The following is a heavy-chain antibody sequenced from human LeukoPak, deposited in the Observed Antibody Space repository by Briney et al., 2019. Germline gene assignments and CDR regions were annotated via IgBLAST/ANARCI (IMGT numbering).Heavy chain of an antibody. CDR1: GYTFTSYD. J-gene: IGHJ4*02. CDR3: ARKVIVVGTGQRRNYYFDY. Sequence: ASVKVFCKASGYTFTSYDINWVRQATGQGLEWMGWMNPNSGNTGYAQKFQGRVTMTRNTSISTAYMELSSLRSEDTAVYYCARKVIVVGTGQRRNYYFDYWGQGTLVTVSS. D-gene: IGHD3-22*01. CDR2: MNPNSGNT. V-gene: IGHV1-8*01.